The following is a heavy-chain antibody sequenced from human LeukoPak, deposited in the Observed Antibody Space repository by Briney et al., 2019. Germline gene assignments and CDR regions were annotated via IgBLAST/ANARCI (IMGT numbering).Heavy chain of an antibody. CDR3: ARSPLLNYDFWSNFDY. D-gene: IGHD3-3*01. J-gene: IGHJ4*02. CDR2: IIPIFGTA. V-gene: IGHV1-69*13. CDR1: GGTFSSYA. Sequence: GASVKASCKASGGTFSSYAISWVRQAPGQGLEWMGGIIPIFGTANYAQKFQGRVTITADESTSTAYMELSSLRSEDTAVYYCARSPLLNYDFWSNFDYWGQGTLVTVSS.